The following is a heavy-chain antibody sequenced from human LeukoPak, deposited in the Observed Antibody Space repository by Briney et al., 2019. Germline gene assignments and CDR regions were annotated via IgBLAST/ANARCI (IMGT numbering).Heavy chain of an antibody. CDR3: ARGVEMATTFDY. J-gene: IGHJ4*02. V-gene: IGHV4-39*07. CDR2: ICYSGST. CDR1: GGSISSSSYY. Sequence: SETLSLTCTVSGGSISSSSYYWGWIRQPPGKGLEWIGSICYSGSTYYNPSLKSRVTISVDTSKNQFSLKLSSVTAADTAVYYCARGVEMATTFDYWGQGTLVTVSS. D-gene: IGHD5-24*01.